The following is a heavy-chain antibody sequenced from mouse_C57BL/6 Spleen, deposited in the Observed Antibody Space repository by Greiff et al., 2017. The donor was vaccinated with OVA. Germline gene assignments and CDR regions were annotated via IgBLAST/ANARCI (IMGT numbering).Heavy chain of an antibody. J-gene: IGHJ2*01. CDR1: GYTFTDYY. V-gene: IGHV1-26*01. Sequence: EVQLQQSGPELVKPGASVKISCKASGYTFTDYYMNWVKQSHGKSLEWIGDINPNNGGTSYNQKFKGKATLTVDKSSSTAYMELRSLTSEDSAVYYCARSPSNWDVDYWGQGTTLTVSS. CDR3: ARSPSNWDVDY. CDR2: INPNNGGT. D-gene: IGHD4-1*01.